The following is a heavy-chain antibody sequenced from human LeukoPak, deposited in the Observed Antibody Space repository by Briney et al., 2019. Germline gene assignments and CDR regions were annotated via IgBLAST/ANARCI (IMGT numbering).Heavy chain of an antibody. Sequence: GRSLRLSCAASGFTFSSYGMHWVRQAPGKGLEWVAVISYDGSNKYYADSVKGRFTISRDNSKNTLYLQMNSLRAEDTAVYYCAKEGGYSYGIDYWGQGTLVTVSS. D-gene: IGHD5-18*01. CDR2: ISYDGSNK. CDR1: GFTFSSYG. CDR3: AKEGGYSYGIDY. V-gene: IGHV3-30*18. J-gene: IGHJ4*02.